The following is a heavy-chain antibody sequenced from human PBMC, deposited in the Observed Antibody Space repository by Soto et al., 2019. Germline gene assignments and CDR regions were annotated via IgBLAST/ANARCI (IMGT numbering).Heavy chain of an antibody. CDR3: AGSPGLSRISGTTLGA. CDR1: GFTFSSYW. CDR2: INGDGSST. V-gene: IGHV3-74*01. J-gene: IGHJ5*01. Sequence: GSLRLSGAASGFTFSSYWMHWVRQAPGKGLVWVSRINGDGSSTSYADSVKGRFTISRDNAKNMLYLQVNSLRADDTAVYYCAGSPGLSRISGTTLGAWGQGTLVTVSS. D-gene: IGHD1-7*01.